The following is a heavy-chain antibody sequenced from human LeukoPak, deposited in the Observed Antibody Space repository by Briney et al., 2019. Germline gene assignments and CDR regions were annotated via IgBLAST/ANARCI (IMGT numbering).Heavy chain of an antibody. CDR3: ARSQGGNTLWFDP. V-gene: IGHV1-46*01. J-gene: IGHJ5*02. CDR1: GYTFTSYY. CDR2: INTSGGST. D-gene: IGHD4-23*01. Sequence: ASVKVSCKASGYTFTSYYMHWVRQAPGQRLEWMGRINTSGGSTTYAQKFQGRVSMTRDTSTSTVYLEVSSLRSEDTAVYYCARSQGGNTLWFDPWGQGTLVTVSS.